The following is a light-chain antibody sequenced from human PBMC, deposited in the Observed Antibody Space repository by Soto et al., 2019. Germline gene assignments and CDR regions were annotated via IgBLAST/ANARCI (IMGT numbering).Light chain of an antibody. CDR1: QSVSNNY. CDR3: QQYGSSPGT. V-gene: IGKV3-20*01. CDR2: GAS. J-gene: IGKJ1*01. Sequence: EIVLTQSPGTLSLSPGERATLSCRASQSVSNNYLAWYQQKPGQAPRLLIYGASSRATGIPDRFSGSGSGTDFTLTISRVEPEDFAVYYCQQYGSSPGTFGQGTKVDIK.